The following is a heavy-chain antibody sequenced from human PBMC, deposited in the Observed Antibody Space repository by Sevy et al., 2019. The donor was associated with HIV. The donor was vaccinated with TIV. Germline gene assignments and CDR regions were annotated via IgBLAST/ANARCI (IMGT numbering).Heavy chain of an antibody. CDR2: IKEDGSEN. D-gene: IGHD2-2*01. V-gene: IGHV3-7*03. J-gene: IGHJ5*02. Sequence: GGSLRLSCAASGFTFSNYWMNWVRQAPGKGLEWVANIKEDGSENYYVDSVKGRFTISRDNAKNSLYLQMNSLRAEDTAVYYFARVGGCSSTSCFAYWFDPWGQGTLVTVSS. CDR3: ARVGGCSSTSCFAYWFDP. CDR1: GFTFSNYW.